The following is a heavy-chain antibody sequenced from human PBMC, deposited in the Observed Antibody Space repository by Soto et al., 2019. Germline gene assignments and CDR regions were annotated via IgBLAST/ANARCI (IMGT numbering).Heavy chain of an antibody. J-gene: IGHJ6*02. CDR3: ARDLIISWLPQRKQGSYGMDV. V-gene: IGHV1-2*04. CDR1: GYTFTGYY. D-gene: IGHD6-13*01. Sequence: ASVKVSCKASGYTFTGYYMHWVRQAPGQGLEWMGWINPNSGGTNYAQKFQGWVTMTRDTSISTAYMELSRLRSDDTAVYYCARDLIISWLPQRKQGSYGMDVWGQGTTVTVSS. CDR2: INPNSGGT.